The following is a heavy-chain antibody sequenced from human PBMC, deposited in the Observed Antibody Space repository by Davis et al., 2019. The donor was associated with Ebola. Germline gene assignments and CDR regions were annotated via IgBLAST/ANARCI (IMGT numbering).Heavy chain of an antibody. J-gene: IGHJ5*02. V-gene: IGHV4-59*01. CDR2: IYYSGST. CDR1: GGSISSYY. Sequence: MPGGSLRLSCTVSGGSISSYYWSWIRQPPGKGLEWIGYIYYSGSTNYNPSLKSRVTISVDTSKNQFSLKLSSVTAADTAVYYCARTMTTVTTVWFDPWGQGTLVTVSS. CDR3: ARTMTTVTTVWFDP. D-gene: IGHD4-17*01.